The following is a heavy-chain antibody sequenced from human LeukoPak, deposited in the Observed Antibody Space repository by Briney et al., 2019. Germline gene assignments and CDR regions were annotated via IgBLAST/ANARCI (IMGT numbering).Heavy chain of an antibody. V-gene: IGHV1-46*01. CDR3: ARIRDGYNDAYDI. J-gene: IGHJ3*02. Sequence: ASVKVSCKASGYTFTSYYMHWVRQAPGQGLEWMGIINPSGGSTSYAQNFQGRVTMTRDTSTSTVYMELSSLRSEDTAIYYCARIRDGYNDAYDIWGQGTVVTVPS. CDR2: INPSGGST. D-gene: IGHD5-24*01. CDR1: GYTFTSYY.